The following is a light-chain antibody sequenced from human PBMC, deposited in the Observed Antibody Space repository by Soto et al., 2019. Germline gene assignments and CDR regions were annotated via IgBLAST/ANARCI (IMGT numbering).Light chain of an antibody. Sequence: EIVLTQSPGTLSSSPGETATLSCRASQTGDSRYLAWYQQKRGQAPRLLIYAASSRATGVPDRFSGSGSGTDFTLTIRRLEPEDFAVYYCQQYDSTVWTFGQGTKVDIK. CDR3: QQYDSTVWT. V-gene: IGKV3-20*01. CDR2: AAS. CDR1: QTGDSRY. J-gene: IGKJ1*01.